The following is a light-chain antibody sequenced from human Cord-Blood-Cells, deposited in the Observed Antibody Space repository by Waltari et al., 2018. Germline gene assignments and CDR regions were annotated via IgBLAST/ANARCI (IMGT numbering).Light chain of an antibody. J-gene: IGLJ3*02. CDR3: CSYAGSSTWV. CDR1: SRDVGSYNL. V-gene: IGLV2-23*01. Sequence: QSALTQPASVSGSPGQSITHPCTATSRDVGSYNLSSWYQQHPGKAPKLMIYEGSKRPSGVSNRFSGSKSGNTASLTISGLQAEDEADYYCCSYAGSSTWVFGGGTKLTVL. CDR2: EGS.